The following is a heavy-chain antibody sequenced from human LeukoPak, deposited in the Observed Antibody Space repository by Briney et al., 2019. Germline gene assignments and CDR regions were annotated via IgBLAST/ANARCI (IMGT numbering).Heavy chain of an antibody. D-gene: IGHD3-9*01. CDR1: GFTFSSYW. Sequence: GGSLRLSCVASGFTFSSYWMHWVRQDPRKGLVWVSRINGDGRNINYADSVRGRFTISRDNAKNTLYLQMNALRVEDTAVYYCTRDLMDYDVSTGLHHYYMDVWGQGTTVTVSS. CDR3: TRDLMDYDVSTGLHHYYMDV. CDR2: INGDGRNI. V-gene: IGHV3-74*01. J-gene: IGHJ6*02.